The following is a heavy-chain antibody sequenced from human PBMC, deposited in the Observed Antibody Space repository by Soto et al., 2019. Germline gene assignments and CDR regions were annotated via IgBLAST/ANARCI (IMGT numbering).Heavy chain of an antibody. CDR3: ARAIVATSYYYYCGMDV. J-gene: IGHJ6*02. Sequence: QVQLQESGPGLVKPSQTLSLTCTVSGGSISSGGYYWSWIRQHPGKGLEWIGYIYYSGSTYYNPSLKSRVTISVDTSQNQFSLKLSSVTAADTAVYYCARAIVATSYYYYCGMDVWGQGTTVTVSS. CDR1: GGSISSGGYY. V-gene: IGHV4-31*03. CDR2: IYYSGST. D-gene: IGHD5-12*01.